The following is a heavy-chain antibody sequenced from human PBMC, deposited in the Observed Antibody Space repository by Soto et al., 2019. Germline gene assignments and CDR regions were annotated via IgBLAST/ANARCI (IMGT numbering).Heavy chain of an antibody. CDR3: ARVRWCSSTSCYNFDY. CDR1: GGSISSGGYY. Sequence: SETLSLTCTVSGGSISSGGYYWSWIRQHPGKGLEWIGYIYYSGSTYYNPSLKSRVTISVDTSKNQFSLKLSSVTAADTAVYYCARVRWCSSTSCYNFDYWGQGTLVTVSS. D-gene: IGHD2-2*02. CDR2: IYYSGST. V-gene: IGHV4-31*03. J-gene: IGHJ4*02.